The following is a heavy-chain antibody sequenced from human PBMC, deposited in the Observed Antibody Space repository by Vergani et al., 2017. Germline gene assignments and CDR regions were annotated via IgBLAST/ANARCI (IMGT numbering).Heavy chain of an antibody. CDR2: ISWNSGSI. Sequence: EVQLVESGGGLVQPGRSLRLSCAASGFTFDDYAMHWVRQAPGKGLEWVSGISWNSGSIGYADSVKGRFTISRDNAKNSLYLQMNSLRAEDMALYYCAKDMYSSSWYGENAFDIWGQGTMVTVS. CDR3: AKDMYSSSWYGENAFDI. CDR1: GFTFDDYA. D-gene: IGHD6-13*01. J-gene: IGHJ3*02. V-gene: IGHV3-9*03.